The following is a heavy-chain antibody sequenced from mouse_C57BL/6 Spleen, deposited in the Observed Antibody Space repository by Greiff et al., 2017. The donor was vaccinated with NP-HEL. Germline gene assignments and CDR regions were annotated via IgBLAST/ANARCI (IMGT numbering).Heavy chain of an antibody. J-gene: IGHJ2*01. CDR1: GYTFTSYW. CDR3: ARTTVVAPYFDY. CDR2: IDPSDSYT. V-gene: IGHV1-50*01. D-gene: IGHD1-1*01. Sequence: QVQLQQPGAELVKPGASVKLSCKASGYTFTSYWMQWVKQRPGQGLEWIGEIDPSDSYTNYNQKFKGKATLTVDTSSSTAYMQLSSLTSEDSAVYYCARTTVVAPYFDYWGQVTTLTVSS.